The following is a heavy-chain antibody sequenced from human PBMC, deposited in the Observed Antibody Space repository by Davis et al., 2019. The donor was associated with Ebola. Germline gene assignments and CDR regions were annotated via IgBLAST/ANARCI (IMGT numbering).Heavy chain of an antibody. CDR1: GYTFTGYY. Sequence: ASVKVSCKASGYTFTGYYIHWVRQAPGQGLEWLGWINPNSGGTTYAQRFQGRVTMTRDTSISTAYMELNRLRSDDTDVYYCARGFCDGTSCYYYLDVWGKGTTVTVSS. V-gene: IGHV1-2*02. J-gene: IGHJ6*04. CDR3: ARGFCDGTSCYYYLDV. D-gene: IGHD2-2*01. CDR2: INPNSGGT.